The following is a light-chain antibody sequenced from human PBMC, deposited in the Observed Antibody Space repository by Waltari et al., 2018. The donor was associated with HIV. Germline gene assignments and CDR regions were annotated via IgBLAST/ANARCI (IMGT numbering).Light chain of an antibody. CDR1: QNIGDY. CDR2: GAS. V-gene: IGKV1-39*01. Sequence: DIQMTQSPSPLSASVGDKVTTTCRASQNIGDYLNWYYQKPGKAPQLLISGASSLQSGVPSRFRGSGSGTEFTLTISSLQPEDFATYFCQQSHNIPLTFGQGTKVEIK. J-gene: IGKJ1*01. CDR3: QQSHNIPLT.